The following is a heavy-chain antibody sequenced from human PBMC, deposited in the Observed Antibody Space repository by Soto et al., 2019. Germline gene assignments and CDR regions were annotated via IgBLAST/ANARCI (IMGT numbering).Heavy chain of an antibody. J-gene: IGHJ4*02. Sequence: EVQLLESGGGLVQPGGSLRLSCAASGFTFSSYAMSWVRQAPGKGLEWVSIISGSGGSTYYADSVKGRFTISRDNSKNTLNLQMNSLRAEDTAVYFCAKDTSNWKFYFDNWGQGTPVTVSS. CDR3: AKDTSNWKFYFDN. D-gene: IGHD1-20*01. CDR2: ISGSGGST. V-gene: IGHV3-23*01. CDR1: GFTFSSYA.